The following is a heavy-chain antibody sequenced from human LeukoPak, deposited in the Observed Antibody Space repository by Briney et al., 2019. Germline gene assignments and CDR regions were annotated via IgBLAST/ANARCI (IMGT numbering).Heavy chain of an antibody. Sequence: GGSLRLSCSASGFTFSSYSMDWVRQAPRKGLDWVSAISGSGGNTYYADSVKGRFTISRDNSKNTLYLQMDSLRAEDTAVYYCAKIPQYQLLFVHFDYWGQGTLVTVSS. CDR2: ISGSGGNT. D-gene: IGHD2-2*01. J-gene: IGHJ4*02. CDR3: AKIPQYQLLFVHFDY. CDR1: GFTFSSYS. V-gene: IGHV3-23*01.